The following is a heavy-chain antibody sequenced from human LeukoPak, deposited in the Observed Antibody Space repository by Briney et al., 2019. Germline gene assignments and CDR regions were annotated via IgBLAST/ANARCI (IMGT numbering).Heavy chain of an antibody. CDR2: INTNTGNP. Sequence: ASVKVSCKASGYTFTSYAMNWVRQAPGQGPEWMGWINTNTGNPTYAQGFTGRFVFSLDTSVSTAYLQISSLKAEDTAVYYCARSLDYDYVWGSYRYLYYFDYWGQGTLVTVSS. V-gene: IGHV7-4-1*02. CDR1: GYTFTSYA. D-gene: IGHD3-16*02. CDR3: ARSLDYDYVWGSYRYLYYFDY. J-gene: IGHJ4*02.